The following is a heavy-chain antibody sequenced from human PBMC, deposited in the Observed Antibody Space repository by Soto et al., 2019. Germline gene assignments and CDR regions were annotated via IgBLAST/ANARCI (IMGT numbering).Heavy chain of an antibody. Sequence: GGSLRLSCAASGFTFSGYWMHWVRQAPGKGLVWVSRINGDGSSTNYADSVKGRFTISRNNAKNTLFLQMNSLRGEDTAVYYYAKLVVFWNYDYWGQGTLGTVSS. CDR3: AKLVVFWNYDY. V-gene: IGHV3-74*01. D-gene: IGHD1-7*01. CDR1: GFTFSGYW. CDR2: INGDGSST. J-gene: IGHJ4*02.